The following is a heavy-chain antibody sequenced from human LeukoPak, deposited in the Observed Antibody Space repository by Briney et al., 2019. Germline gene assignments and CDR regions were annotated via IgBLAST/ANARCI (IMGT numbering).Heavy chain of an antibody. CDR1: GYTFSDSY. CDR3: ARAGGRSWFDP. CDR2: MNPKSGGT. D-gene: IGHD1-26*01. J-gene: IGHJ5*02. Sequence: EAPVKVSCKASGYTFSDSYIHWVRQAPGQGLEWMGSMNPKSGGTKYAQKFQGRVSITRDTSISTAYMELASLTSDDTAVYYCARAGGRSWFDPWGQGTLVTVSS. V-gene: IGHV1-2*02.